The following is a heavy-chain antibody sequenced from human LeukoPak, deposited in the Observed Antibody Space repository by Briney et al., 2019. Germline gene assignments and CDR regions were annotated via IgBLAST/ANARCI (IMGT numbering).Heavy chain of an antibody. Sequence: GGSLRLSCAATGFSFSDYYMNWFRQVPGKGLEWISYISNSGGAMFYADSVKGRFTISRESAENSVYLQMSNLRVGDTAIYYCAKVHRSVAYDYWGRGTLVTVSS. CDR1: GFSFSDYY. CDR3: AKVHRSVAYDY. CDR2: ISNSGGAM. J-gene: IGHJ4*02. V-gene: IGHV3-11*04.